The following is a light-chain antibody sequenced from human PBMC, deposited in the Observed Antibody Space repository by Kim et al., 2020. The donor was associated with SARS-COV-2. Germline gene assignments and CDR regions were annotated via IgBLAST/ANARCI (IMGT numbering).Light chain of an antibody. CDR3: SSYAGRQNLV. V-gene: IGLV2-8*01. Sequence: QSALTQPPSASGSPGQSVTISCTGTSSDIGGYNFVAWYQQHPGKAPKVMIYEVNKRPSGVPDRFSGSKSGNTASLTVSGLQAEDEADYYCSSYAGRQNLVFGGGTQLTV. J-gene: IGLJ2*01. CDR1: SSDIGGYNF. CDR2: EVN.